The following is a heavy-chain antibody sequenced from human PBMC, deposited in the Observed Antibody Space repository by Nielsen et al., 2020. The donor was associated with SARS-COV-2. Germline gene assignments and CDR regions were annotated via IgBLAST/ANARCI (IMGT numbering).Heavy chain of an antibody. CDR3: ARQKQQLTPQDY. D-gene: IGHD6-13*01. V-gene: IGHV4-39*01. J-gene: IGHJ4*02. CDR2: IYYSGST. Sequence: SETLSLTCTVSGGSISSSSYYWGWIRQPPGKGLEWIGSIYYSGSTYYNPPLKSRVTISVDTSKNQFSLKLSSVTAADTAVYYCARQKQQLTPQDYWGQGTLVTVSS. CDR1: GGSISSSSYY.